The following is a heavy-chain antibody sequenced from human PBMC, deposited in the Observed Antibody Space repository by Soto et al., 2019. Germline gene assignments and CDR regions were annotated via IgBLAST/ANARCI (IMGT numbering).Heavy chain of an antibody. D-gene: IGHD3-22*01. CDR3: ARDDYYDSSGRRNYYYYGIDV. CDR1: GFTFSSYS. Sequence: GGSLRLSCAASGFTFSSYSMNWVRQAPGKGLEWVSYISSSSSTTYYADSVKGRFTISRDNSKNTLYLQMNSLRAEDTAVYYCARDDYYDSSGRRNYYYYGIDVWGQGTTVTVSS. J-gene: IGHJ6*02. CDR2: ISSSSSTT. V-gene: IGHV3-48*01.